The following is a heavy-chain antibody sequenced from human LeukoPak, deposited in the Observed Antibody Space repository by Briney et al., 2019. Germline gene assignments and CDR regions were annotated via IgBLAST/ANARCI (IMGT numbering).Heavy chain of an antibody. Sequence: SETLSLTCTVSGGSISSSSYYWGWIRQPPGKGLEWIGSIYYSGSTYYNPSLKSRVTISVDTSKNQFSLKLSSVTAADTAVYYCARVPDDSSGYYLDFDYWGQGTLVTVSS. CDR2: IYYSGST. CDR3: ARVPDDSSGYYLDFDY. J-gene: IGHJ4*02. V-gene: IGHV4-39*07. D-gene: IGHD3-22*01. CDR1: GGSISSSSYY.